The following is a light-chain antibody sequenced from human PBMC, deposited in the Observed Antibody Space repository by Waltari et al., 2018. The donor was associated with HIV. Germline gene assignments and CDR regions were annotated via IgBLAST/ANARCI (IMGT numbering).Light chain of an antibody. Sequence: DIQLTQSPSFLSASVGDRVTITCRATQDLNSYLAWYQQKVGQAPNLLIYGASTLQTGVPSRFSGGGSGTEYTLTNKSLQPDYFATYYCQQLDSFPLFIFGPGTKVDVK. CDR1: QDLNSY. V-gene: IGKV1-9*01. CDR3: QQLDSFPLFI. J-gene: IGKJ3*01. CDR2: GAS.